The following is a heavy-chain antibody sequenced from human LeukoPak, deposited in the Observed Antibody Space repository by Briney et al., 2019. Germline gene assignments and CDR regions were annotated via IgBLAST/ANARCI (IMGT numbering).Heavy chain of an antibody. V-gene: IGHV6-1*01. CDR2: TYYRSKWYN. CDR1: GDSVSSNSAA. Sequence: SQTLSLTCVISGDSVSSNSAAWNWIRQSPSRGLEWLGRTYYRSKWYNDYAVSVKSRITINPDTSKNQFSLQLNSVTPEDTAVYYCARVSGNTGYYDSSGYYYDASRNAFDIWGQGTMVTVSS. D-gene: IGHD3-22*01. J-gene: IGHJ3*02. CDR3: ARVSGNTGYYDSSGYYYDASRNAFDI.